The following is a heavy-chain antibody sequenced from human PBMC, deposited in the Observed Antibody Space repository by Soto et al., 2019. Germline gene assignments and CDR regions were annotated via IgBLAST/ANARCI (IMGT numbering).Heavy chain of an antibody. CDR3: VRDWQLSP. Sequence: QVQLVQSGDEVKKPGASVKVSCKASGYAFTNYGISWVRQAPGQGLHWMGRISGHNGNTLYAHNLRGRVTMTIDTSTSTAYMELRSLRFDDTAMYYCVRDWQLSPWGQGTLVTVSS. V-gene: IGHV1-18*04. CDR2: ISGHNGNT. D-gene: IGHD1-1*01. CDR1: GYAFTNYG. J-gene: IGHJ5*02.